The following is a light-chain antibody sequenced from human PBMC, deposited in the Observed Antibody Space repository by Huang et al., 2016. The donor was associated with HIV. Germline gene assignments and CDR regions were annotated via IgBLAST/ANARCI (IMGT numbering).Light chain of an antibody. CDR2: GAS. CDR3: QEYDTFS. J-gene: IGKJ2*01. V-gene: IGKV3-20*01. Sequence: EVVLTQSPDSLSLSAGERASLSCGASRNLTNSQLAWYQQKLGQPPRLLVFGASTRVSGVPERFTGSMSGADFTLSISGLEPDDFATYYCQEYDTFSFGQGTRLE. CDR1: RNLTNSQ.